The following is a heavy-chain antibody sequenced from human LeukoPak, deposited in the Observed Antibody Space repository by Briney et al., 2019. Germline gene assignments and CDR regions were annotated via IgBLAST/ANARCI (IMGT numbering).Heavy chain of an antibody. CDR3: ARGPGGYSYGLPFDY. Sequence: ASVKLSCKSAGATFSSYAISWVRQAHGQGLEWMGGIILIFGAANYEQKFQGRVTITTDESTITAYMELSSLRSEDTAVYYCARGPGGYSYGLPFDYWGQGTLVTVSS. CDR2: IILIFGAA. J-gene: IGHJ4*02. V-gene: IGHV1-69*05. CDR1: GATFSSYA. D-gene: IGHD5-18*01.